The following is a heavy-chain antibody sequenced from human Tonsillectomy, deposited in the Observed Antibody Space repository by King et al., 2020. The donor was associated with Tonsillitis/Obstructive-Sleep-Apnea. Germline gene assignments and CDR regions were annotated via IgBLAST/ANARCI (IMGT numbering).Heavy chain of an antibody. CDR1: GFTFSTSA. D-gene: IGHD3-16*01. Sequence: VQLVESGGGLVRPGGSLRLSCAASGFTFSTSAMSWVRQTPGKGLEWVSAITGSGATTYYADSVKGRLTISRDNSKNTLYLQGNSLSAEDTAVYYCAKDLLMLAADWGQGTLVSVSS. CDR2: ITGSGATT. CDR3: AKDLLMLAAD. V-gene: IGHV3-23*04. J-gene: IGHJ1*01.